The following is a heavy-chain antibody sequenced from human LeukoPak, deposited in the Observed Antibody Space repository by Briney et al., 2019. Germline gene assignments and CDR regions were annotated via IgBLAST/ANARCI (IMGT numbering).Heavy chain of an antibody. D-gene: IGHD2-2*01. CDR1: GGSISSSSYY. V-gene: IGHV4-39*01. CDR3: ASPSSAEGAFDI. CDR2: IYYSGST. J-gene: IGHJ3*02. Sequence: PSETLSLTCTVSGGSISSSSYYWGWIRQPPGKGLEWIGSIYYSGSTYYNPSLKSRVTVSVDTSKNQFSLKLSSVTAADTAVYYCASPSSAEGAFDIWGQGTMVTVSS.